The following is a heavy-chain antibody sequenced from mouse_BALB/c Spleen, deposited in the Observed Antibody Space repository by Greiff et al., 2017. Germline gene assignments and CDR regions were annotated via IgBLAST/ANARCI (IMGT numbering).Heavy chain of an antibody. V-gene: IGHV5-6-5*01. J-gene: IGHJ2*01. CDR1: GFTFSSYA. D-gene: IGHD1-1*01. CDR2: ISSGGST. CDR3: ARILLSFDY. Sequence: EVMLVESGGGLVKPGGSLKLSCAASGFTFSSYAMSWVRQTPEKRLEWVASISSGGSTYYPDSVKGRFTISRDNARNILYLQMSSLRSEDTAMYYCARILLSFDYWGQGTTLTVSS.